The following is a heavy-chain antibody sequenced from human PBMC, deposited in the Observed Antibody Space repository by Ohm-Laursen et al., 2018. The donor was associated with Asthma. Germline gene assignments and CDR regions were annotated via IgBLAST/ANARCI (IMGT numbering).Heavy chain of an antibody. D-gene: IGHD4-17*01. Sequence: SLRLSCSASGFTFSSYGKHWVRQAPGKGLEWVAVISYDGSNTYYADSVKGRCTISRDNSKNTLYLQMNSLRAEDTAVYYCAKDRIDTGDYDTSPYYYAMDVWGQGTTITVSS. CDR1: GFTFSSYG. CDR3: AKDRIDTGDYDTSPYYYAMDV. CDR2: ISYDGSNT. J-gene: IGHJ6*02. V-gene: IGHV3-30*18.